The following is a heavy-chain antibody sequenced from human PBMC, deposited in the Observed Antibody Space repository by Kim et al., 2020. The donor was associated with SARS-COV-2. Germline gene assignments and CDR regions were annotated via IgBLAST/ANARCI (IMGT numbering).Heavy chain of an antibody. J-gene: IGHJ4*02. CDR3: ARVPVGSSSWYYFDY. V-gene: IGHV3-11*05. Sequence: GGSLRLSCAAPGFTFSDYYMTWIRQAPGKGLEWVSYISSSGTYTKYADSLKGRFTISRDNAKNSLYLQMNSLRADDAAVYYCARVPVGSSSWYYFDYWGQGTLVTVSS. CDR1: GFTFSDYY. CDR2: ISSSGTYT. D-gene: IGHD6-13*01.